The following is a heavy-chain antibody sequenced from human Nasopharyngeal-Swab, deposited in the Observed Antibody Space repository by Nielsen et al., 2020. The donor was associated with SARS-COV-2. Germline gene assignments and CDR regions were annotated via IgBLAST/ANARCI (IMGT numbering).Heavy chain of an antibody. V-gene: IGHV1-69*10. CDR1: GYTFTSYD. CDR2: IIPILGIA. D-gene: IGHD5-12*01. J-gene: IGHJ4*02. Sequence: SVKVSCKASGYTFTSYDINWVRQATGQGLEWMGWIIPILGIANHAQKFQGRVTITADKSTSTAYMGLSSLRSEDTAVYYCARGGSGYDLWYWGQGTLVTVSS. CDR3: ARGGSGYDLWY.